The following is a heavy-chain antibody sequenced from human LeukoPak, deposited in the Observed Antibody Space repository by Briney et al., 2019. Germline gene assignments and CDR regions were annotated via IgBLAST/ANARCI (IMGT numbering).Heavy chain of an antibody. V-gene: IGHV3-9*01. J-gene: IGHJ6*02. D-gene: IGHD3-22*01. CDR2: INWDSKNI. CDR1: GFNFDDYA. CDR3: AKGNRDSSGYYYYYGMDV. Sequence: GGSLRLSCAASGFNFDDYAMFWVRQAPGKGLEWVSGINWDSKNIGYAASVKGRFTISRDNAKNSLYLQMNSLRAEDTAFYYCAKGNRDSSGYYYYYGMDVWGQGTTVTVSS.